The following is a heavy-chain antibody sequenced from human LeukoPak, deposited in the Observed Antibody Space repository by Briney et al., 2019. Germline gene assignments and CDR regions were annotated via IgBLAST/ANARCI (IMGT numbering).Heavy chain of an antibody. CDR2: IKQDGSEK. D-gene: IGHD3-22*01. CDR3: AREIEYYDSSGYYYYYYMDV. CDR1: GFTFSSYW. J-gene: IGHJ6*03. V-gene: IGHV3-7*01. Sequence: GGSLRLSCAASGFTFSSYWMSWVRQAPGKGLEWVANIKQDGSEKYYVDSVKGRFAISRDNAKNSLYLQMNSLRAEDTAVYYCAREIEYYDSSGYYYYYYMDVWGKGTTVPVSS.